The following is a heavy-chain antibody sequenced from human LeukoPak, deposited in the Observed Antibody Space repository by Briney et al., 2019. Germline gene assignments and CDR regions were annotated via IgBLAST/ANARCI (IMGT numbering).Heavy chain of an antibody. CDR1: GFTFSTYW. CDR3: PRGDYYGSGGLFDH. CDR2: INSDGSNT. V-gene: IGHV3-74*01. Sequence: GGSLRLSCAASGFTFSTYWMHWVRHAPGMGLVWVSRINSDGSNTTYADSVKGRFTISRDNAKNTLYLQMNSLRAEDTAVYYCPRGDYYGSGGLFDHWGQEPLVTVSS. D-gene: IGHD3-10*01. J-gene: IGHJ4*02.